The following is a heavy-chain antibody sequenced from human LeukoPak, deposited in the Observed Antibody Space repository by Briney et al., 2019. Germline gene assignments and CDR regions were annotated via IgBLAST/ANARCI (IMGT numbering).Heavy chain of an antibody. Sequence: GGSLMLSCSASSFTFISYSRHCFRHAPRKKLQELAVISYDGSNKYYSDSFNHRFTISTDNSNNTPYLQLNSMRAADDTANYYSRGGYYDSSRFDVFDIWGQGTMVSVSS. CDR2: ISYDGSNK. CDR3: SRGGYYDSSRFDVFDI. V-gene: IGHV3-30-3*01. D-gene: IGHD3-22*01. J-gene: IGHJ3*02. CDR1: SFTFISYS.